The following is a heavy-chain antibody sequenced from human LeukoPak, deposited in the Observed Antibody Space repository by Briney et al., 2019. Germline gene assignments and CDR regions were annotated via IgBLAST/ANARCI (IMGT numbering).Heavy chain of an antibody. J-gene: IGHJ6*02. CDR3: ARHRYCSGGSCYSFSHYGMDV. Sequence: GGSLRLSCAASGFTFSSYGMHWVRQAPGKGLEWVAVTWYDGRNNYYAASVKGRFTISRDDSKTTVYLLMNSLRAEDTAVYYCARHRYCSGGSCYSFSHYGMDVWGQGTTVTVSS. CDR1: GFTFSSYG. V-gene: IGHV3-33*01. CDR2: TWYDGRNN. D-gene: IGHD2-15*01.